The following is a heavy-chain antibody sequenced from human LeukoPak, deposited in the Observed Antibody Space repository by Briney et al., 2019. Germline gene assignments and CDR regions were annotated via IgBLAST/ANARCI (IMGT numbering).Heavy chain of an antibody. D-gene: IGHD4-17*01. CDR3: ARGQSRYGDYWYFDL. V-gene: IGHV1-8*01. CDR1: GYTFTSYD. Sequence: GASVKVSCKASGYTFTSYDINWVRQATGQGLEWMGWMNPNSGNTGYAQKFQGGVTMTRNTSISTAYMELSSLRSEDTAVYYCARGQSRYGDYWYFDLWGRGTLVTVSS. J-gene: IGHJ2*01. CDR2: MNPNSGNT.